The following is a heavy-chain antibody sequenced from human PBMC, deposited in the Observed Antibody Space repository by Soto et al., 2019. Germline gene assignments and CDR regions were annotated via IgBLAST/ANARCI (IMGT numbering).Heavy chain of an antibody. V-gene: IGHV4-61*01. CDR2: IYYSGSA. J-gene: IGHJ6*02. D-gene: IGHD3-3*01. CDR3: ARMGLYDFWGGYYDYGMDV. Sequence: SETLSLTCTVSGGSVSSGSYFWSWIRQPPGKGLEWIGYIYYSGSANYNPSLKSRVAISVDTSKNQFSLKLSSVTAADTAVYYCARMGLYDFWGGYYDYGMDVWGQGTTVTVYS. CDR1: GGSVSSGSYF.